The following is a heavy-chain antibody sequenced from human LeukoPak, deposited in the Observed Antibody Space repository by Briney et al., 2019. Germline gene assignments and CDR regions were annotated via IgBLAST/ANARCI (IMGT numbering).Heavy chain of an antibody. CDR1: GYSISSGYY. CDR2: IYYSGST. D-gene: IGHD3-22*01. CDR3: ARLSRGYYYDSSGEDAFAI. J-gene: IGHJ3*02. Sequence: SETLSLTCTVSGYSISSGYYWGWIRQPPGKGLEWIGYIYYSGSTNYNPSLKSRVTISVDTSKNQFSLKLSSVTAADTAVYYCARLSRGYYYDSSGEDAFAIWGQGTMVTVSS. V-gene: IGHV4-61*01.